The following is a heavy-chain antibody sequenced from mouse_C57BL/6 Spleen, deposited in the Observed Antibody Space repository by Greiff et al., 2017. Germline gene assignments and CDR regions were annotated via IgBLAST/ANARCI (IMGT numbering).Heavy chain of an antibody. Sequence: EVMLVESGEGLVKPGGSLTLSCAASGFTFSSYAMSWVRQTPEKRLEWVAYISSGGDYIYYADTVKGRFTISRDNARNTLYLQMSSLKSEDTAMYYCTRGKLGRQYFDYWGQGTTLTVSS. CDR3: TRGKLGRQYFDY. V-gene: IGHV5-9-1*02. D-gene: IGHD4-1*01. J-gene: IGHJ2*01. CDR1: GFTFSSYA. CDR2: ISSGGDYI.